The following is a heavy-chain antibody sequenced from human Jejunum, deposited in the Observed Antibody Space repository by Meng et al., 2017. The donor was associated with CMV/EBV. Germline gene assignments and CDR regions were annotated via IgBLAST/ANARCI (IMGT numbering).Heavy chain of an antibody. CDR2: IKSKQNGDTT. CDR1: CFTFSNAL. Sequence: CVGSCFTFSNALMNWVRQAPGRGLEWVGRIKSKQNGDTTDYAAPVKGRFTISRDDSKNTVYLEMNSLKSEDSAVYYCTDSSGDSNWDYWGQGTLVTVSS. V-gene: IGHV3-15*07. D-gene: IGHD3-22*01. J-gene: IGHJ4*02. CDR3: TDSSGDSNWDY.